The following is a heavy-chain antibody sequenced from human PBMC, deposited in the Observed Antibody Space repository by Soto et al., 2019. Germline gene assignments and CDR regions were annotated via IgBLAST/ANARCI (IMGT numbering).Heavy chain of an antibody. Sequence: GGSLRLSCSASGFPFSSYGMHWVRQAPGKGLDYVSAISDNGDTTYHADFVKGRFTISRDNSKNTLYLQMSSLRADDTAVYYCVKGPALYDSSSFDFWGQGTQVTVSS. V-gene: IGHV3-64D*06. CDR1: GFPFSSYG. D-gene: IGHD3-22*01. CDR3: VKGPALYDSSSFDF. J-gene: IGHJ4*02. CDR2: ISDNGDTT.